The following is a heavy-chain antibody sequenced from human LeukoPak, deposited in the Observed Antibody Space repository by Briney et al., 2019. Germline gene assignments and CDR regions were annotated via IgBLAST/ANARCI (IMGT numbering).Heavy chain of an antibody. CDR2: FYYSGAT. V-gene: IGHV4-59*12. CDR1: GGSISSSY. Sequence: SETLSLTCTVSGGSISSSYWSWIRQPPGKGLEWIGYFYYSGATNYNPSLKSRVTISVDTSKTQLSLKMTSMTAADTAVYYCAREGGPYRPLDYSGQGTLVTVSS. J-gene: IGHJ4*02. CDR3: AREGGPYRPLDY.